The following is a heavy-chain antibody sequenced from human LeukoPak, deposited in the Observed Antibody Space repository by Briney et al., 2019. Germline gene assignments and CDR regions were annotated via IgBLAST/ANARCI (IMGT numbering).Heavy chain of an antibody. D-gene: IGHD1-26*01. Sequence: GGSLRLSCAASGFAVSSNYMSWVRQAPGKGLEWASAIYSGGSTYHADSVKGRFTISRDNSKNTLYLQMNSLRDEDTAVYYCARIVAGGAFDIWGQGTMVTVSS. V-gene: IGHV3-66*01. CDR3: ARIVAGGAFDI. CDR1: GFAVSSNY. J-gene: IGHJ3*02. CDR2: IYSGGST.